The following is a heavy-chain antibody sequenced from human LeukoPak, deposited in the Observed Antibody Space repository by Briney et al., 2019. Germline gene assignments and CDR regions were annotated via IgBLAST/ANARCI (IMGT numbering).Heavy chain of an antibody. V-gene: IGHV3-23*01. Sequence: GGSLRLSCAASGFTFSSTYMSWVRQAPGKGLEWVSAISGSGGSTYYADSVKGRFTISRDNSKNTLYLQMNSLRAEDTAVYYCAKSSSSWYDFDYWGQGTLVTVSS. J-gene: IGHJ4*02. D-gene: IGHD6-13*01. CDR1: GFTFSSTY. CDR3: AKSSSSWYDFDY. CDR2: ISGSGGST.